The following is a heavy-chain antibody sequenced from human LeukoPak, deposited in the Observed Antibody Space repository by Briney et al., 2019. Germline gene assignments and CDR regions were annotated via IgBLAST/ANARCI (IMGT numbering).Heavy chain of an antibody. V-gene: IGHV3-9*01. Sequence: PGGSLRLSCAASGFTFDDYAMHWVRQAPGKGLEWVSGISWNSGSIGYADSVKGRFTISRDNAKNSLYLQMNSLRAEDTALYYCAKDMIYGYREGYYFDYWGQGTLVTVSS. CDR1: GFTFDDYA. CDR3: AKDMIYGYREGYYFDY. D-gene: IGHD5-18*01. CDR2: ISWNSGSI. J-gene: IGHJ4*02.